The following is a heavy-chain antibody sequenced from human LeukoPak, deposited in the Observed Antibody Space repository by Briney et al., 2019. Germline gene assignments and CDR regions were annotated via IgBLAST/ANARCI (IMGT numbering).Heavy chain of an antibody. D-gene: IGHD3-16*02. Sequence: GGSLRLSCAASGFTLSSYAMSWVRQAPGKGLEWVSAISGSGGSTYYADSVKGRFTISRDNAKNTLYLQMNSLRAEDTAVYYCARDHRMITFGGVIEVFDYWGQGTLVTVSS. J-gene: IGHJ4*02. CDR3: ARDHRMITFGGVIEVFDY. V-gene: IGHV3-23*01. CDR1: GFTLSSYA. CDR2: ISGSGGST.